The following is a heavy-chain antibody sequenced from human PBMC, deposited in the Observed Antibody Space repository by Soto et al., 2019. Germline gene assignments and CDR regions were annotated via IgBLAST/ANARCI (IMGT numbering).Heavy chain of an antibody. V-gene: IGHV3-30-3*01. CDR3: ARDPMGRYYGSGSYYFDS. CDR1: GFTFSSYS. J-gene: IGHJ4*02. Sequence: QVQLVESGGGVVQPGRSLRLSCAASGFTFSSYSMHWVRQAPGKGLEWVAVISYDGSNKYYADSVKGRFTISRDNSKNTLYLKMNSLRDEDTAVYYCARDPMGRYYGSGSYYFDSWGQGTLVPVSS. D-gene: IGHD3-10*01. CDR2: ISYDGSNK.